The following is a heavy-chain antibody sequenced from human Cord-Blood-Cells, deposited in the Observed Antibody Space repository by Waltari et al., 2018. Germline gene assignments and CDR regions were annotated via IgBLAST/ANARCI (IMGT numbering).Heavy chain of an antibody. V-gene: IGHV3-74*01. CDR1: GFTFSSYW. CDR3: AREHIVVVTAIDY. CDR2: INSDGSST. J-gene: IGHJ4*02. D-gene: IGHD2-21*02. Sequence: EVQLVESGGGLVQPGGSLRLSCAASGFTFSSYWMHWVRQAPGKGLGWVSRINSDGSSTSYADSGKGRFTISRDNAKNTLYLQMNSLRAEDTAVYYCAREHIVVVTAIDYWGQGTLVTVSS.